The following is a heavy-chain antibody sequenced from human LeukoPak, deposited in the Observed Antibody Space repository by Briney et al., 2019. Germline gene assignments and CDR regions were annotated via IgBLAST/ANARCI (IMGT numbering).Heavy chain of an antibody. CDR3: TRQPDYGDYGY. J-gene: IGHJ4*02. CDR2: IRSKANSYAT. D-gene: IGHD4-17*01. Sequence: GGSLRLSCAASGFTFSGSAMHWVRQASGKGLEWVGRIRSKANSYATAYAASVKGRFTISRDDPKNTAYLQMNSLKTEDTAVYYCTRQPDYGDYGYWGQGTLVTVSS. V-gene: IGHV3-73*01. CDR1: GFTFSGSA.